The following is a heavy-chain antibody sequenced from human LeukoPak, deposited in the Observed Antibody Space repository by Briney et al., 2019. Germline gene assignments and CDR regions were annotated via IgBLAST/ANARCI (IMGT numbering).Heavy chain of an antibody. CDR1: GFTLSNYW. CDR3: AREGNRRAFDI. J-gene: IGHJ3*02. V-gene: IGHV3-7*01. CDR2: IKQDETEK. D-gene: IGHD1-14*01. Sequence: GGSLRLSCAASGFTLSNYWMSWVRQAPGEGLEWVANIKQDETEKDYVDSVKGRFTISRDNAKNSLYLQMNSLRNEDTVVYYCAREGNRRAFDIWGQGTMVTASS.